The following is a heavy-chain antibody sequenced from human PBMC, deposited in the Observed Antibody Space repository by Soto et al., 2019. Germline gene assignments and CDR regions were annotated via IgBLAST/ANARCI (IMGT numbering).Heavy chain of an antibody. V-gene: IGHV1-24*01. CDR2: FDPEDGET. J-gene: IGHJ5*02. Sequence: GSGEVSFKVYGYPLTELSVHLVRRAPGKGLEWMGGFDPEDGETIYAQKFQGRVTMTEDTSTDTAYMELSSLRSEDTAVYYCATEEVDSTRPRRDNWFDPWGQGPLVTVSS. D-gene: IGHD2-2*01. CDR1: GYPLTELS. CDR3: ATEEVDSTRPRRDNWFDP.